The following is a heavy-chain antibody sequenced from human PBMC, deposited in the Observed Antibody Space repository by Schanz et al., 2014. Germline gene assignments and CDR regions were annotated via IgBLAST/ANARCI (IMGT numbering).Heavy chain of an antibody. D-gene: IGHD4-17*01. CDR3: VRDTDYHXXY. CDR1: GFTFSAYW. V-gene: IGHV3-74*01. J-gene: IGHJ4*02. Sequence: EVQLVEYGGGLVQPGEYLRLSCAASGFTFSAYWMAWVRQAPGKGLVWVSRTSNDGSFTTFAESVKGRFTISRDNAKNTLYLQMNSLRAEDTAVYYCVRDTDYHXXYWGQGTLXXVSS. CDR2: TSNDGSFT.